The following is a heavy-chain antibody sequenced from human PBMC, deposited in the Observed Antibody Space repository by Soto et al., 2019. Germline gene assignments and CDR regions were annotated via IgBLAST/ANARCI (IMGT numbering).Heavy chain of an antibody. D-gene: IGHD3-22*01. Sequence: EWVGRIKSKTAGGATDYAAPVKGRFTISRDDSKNTLYLQMNSLKTEDTAMYFCTTFLHYCPSSGFYLWAFCGKDTLVPVAA. J-gene: IGHJ1*01. V-gene: IGHV3-15*07. CDR3: TTFLHYCPSSGFYLWAF. CDR2: IKSKTAGGAT.